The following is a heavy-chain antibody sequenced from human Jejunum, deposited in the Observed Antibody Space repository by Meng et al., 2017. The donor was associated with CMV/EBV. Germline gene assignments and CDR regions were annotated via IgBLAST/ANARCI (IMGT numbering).Heavy chain of an antibody. CDR2: IIPNLGKA. CDR3: ARMVTMIVVVPEDAVDI. Sequence: SFSSYAIRWVGQAPRKGIEWMGGIIPNLGKANYEQKFQGRVTITEEKSTRRDYMELSSMRSEDTAVYYCARMVTMIVVVPEDAVDIWGQGTMVNVSS. V-gene: IGHV1-69*10. D-gene: IGHD3-22*01. CDR1: SFSSYA. J-gene: IGHJ3*02.